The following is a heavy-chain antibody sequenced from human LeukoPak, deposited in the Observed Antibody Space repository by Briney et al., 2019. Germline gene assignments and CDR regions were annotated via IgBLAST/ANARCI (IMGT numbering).Heavy chain of an antibody. D-gene: IGHD3-3*01. CDR1: GGSISSSNW. CDR3: ARRYYDFWSGSPRAFDI. J-gene: IGHJ3*02. Sequence: SETLSLTCAVSGGSISSSNWWSWVRQPPGKGLEWIGEIYHSGSTNYNPSLKSRVTISVDKSKNQFSLKLSSVTAADTAVYYCARRYYDFWSGSPRAFDIWGQGTMVTVSS. V-gene: IGHV4-4*02. CDR2: IYHSGST.